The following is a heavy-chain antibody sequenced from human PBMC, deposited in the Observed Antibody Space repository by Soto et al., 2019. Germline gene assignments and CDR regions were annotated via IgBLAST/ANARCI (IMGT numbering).Heavy chain of an antibody. Sequence: SETLSLTCTVSGGSISSSSYYWGWIRQPPGKGLEWIGSIYYSGSTYYNPSLKSRVTISVDTSKNQFSLKLSSVTAADTAVYYCARTEYLAGWFDYWGQGTLVTVSS. CDR2: IYYSGST. CDR1: GGSISSSSYY. D-gene: IGHD2-15*01. V-gene: IGHV4-39*01. J-gene: IGHJ4*02. CDR3: ARTEYLAGWFDY.